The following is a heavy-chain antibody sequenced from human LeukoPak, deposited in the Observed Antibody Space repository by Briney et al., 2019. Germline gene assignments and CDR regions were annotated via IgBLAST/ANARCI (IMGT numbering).Heavy chain of an antibody. V-gene: IGHV4-4*09. Sequence: PSETLSLTCTVSGGSISSYYWSWIRQPPGKGLEWIGYIYTSGSTNYNPSLKSQVTISVDTSKNQFSLKLSSVTAADTAVYYCARLGDSSGYSLFDYWGQGTLVTVSS. CDR3: ARLGDSSGYSLFDY. CDR2: IYTSGST. D-gene: IGHD3-22*01. J-gene: IGHJ4*02. CDR1: GGSISSYY.